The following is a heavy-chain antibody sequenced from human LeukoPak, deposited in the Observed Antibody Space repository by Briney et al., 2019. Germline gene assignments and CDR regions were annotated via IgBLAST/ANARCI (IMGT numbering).Heavy chain of an antibody. CDR3: AKDARDRLRFLEWSSFDY. V-gene: IGHV3-30*02. D-gene: IGHD3-3*01. Sequence: PGGSLRLSCAASEFTYSSYGMHWVRQAPGKGLEWVAFIRYDGSNKYYADSVKGRFTISRDNSKNTLYLQMNSLRAEDTAVYYCAKDARDRLRFLEWSSFDYWGQGTLVTVSS. CDR1: EFTYSSYG. CDR2: IRYDGSNK. J-gene: IGHJ4*02.